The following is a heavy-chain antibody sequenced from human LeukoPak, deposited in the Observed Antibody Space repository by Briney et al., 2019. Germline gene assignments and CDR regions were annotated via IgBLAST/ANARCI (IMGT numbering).Heavy chain of an antibody. V-gene: IGHV3-30-3*01. D-gene: IGHD3-22*01. CDR3: ARDLPAPYDSSGYSDY. CDR2: ISYDGSNK. J-gene: IGHJ4*02. Sequence: WVRQAPGKGLEWVAVISYDGSNKYYADSVKGRFTISRDNSKNTLYLQMDSLRAEDTAVYYCARDLPAPYDSSGYSDYWGQGTLVTVSS.